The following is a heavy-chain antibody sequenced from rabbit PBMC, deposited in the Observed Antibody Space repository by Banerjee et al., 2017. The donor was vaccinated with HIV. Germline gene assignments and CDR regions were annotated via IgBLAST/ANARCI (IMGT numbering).Heavy chain of an antibody. CDR1: GFDLSSNA. Sequence: EESGGDLVKPGASLTLTCKASGFDLSSNAMCWVRQAPGKGPEWIACIYNGDGSTYYASWVNGRFTISRSTSLNTVTLQMTSLTAADTATYFCARGIAGATVYAYYFKFWGQGTLVTVS. CDR3: ARGIAGATVYAYYFKF. J-gene: IGHJ3*01. D-gene: IGHD3-3*01. V-gene: IGHV1S47*01. CDR2: IYNGDGST.